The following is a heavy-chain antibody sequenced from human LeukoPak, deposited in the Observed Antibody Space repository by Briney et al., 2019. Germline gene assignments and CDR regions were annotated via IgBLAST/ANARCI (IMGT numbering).Heavy chain of an antibody. D-gene: IGHD2-21*02. CDR1: GGSFSGYY. CDR3: ARGRGDCPTDY. Sequence: ASETLSLTCAVYGGSFSGYYWSWIRPPPGKGLEWIGEINHSGSTNYNPSLKSRVTISVDTSKNQFSLKLSSVTAADTAVYYCARGRGDCPTDYWGQGTLVTVSS. J-gene: IGHJ4*02. V-gene: IGHV4-34*01. CDR2: INHSGST.